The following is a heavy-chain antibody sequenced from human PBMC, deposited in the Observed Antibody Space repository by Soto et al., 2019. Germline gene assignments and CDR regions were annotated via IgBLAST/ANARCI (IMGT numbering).Heavy chain of an antibody. J-gene: IGHJ6*03. CDR1: GFDFRDYY. D-gene: IGHD7-27*01. Sequence: PGGSLRLSCKAYGFDFRDYYMAWIRQAPGKGLEWVSHIARFGTSMYYADSVQGRFTVSRDNARNSLYLQMNSLRAEDTAVYYCARDLSWGSNWYYYMDVWGKGTTVTVSS. CDR2: IARFGTSM. V-gene: IGHV3-11*04. CDR3: ARDLSWGSNWYYYMDV.